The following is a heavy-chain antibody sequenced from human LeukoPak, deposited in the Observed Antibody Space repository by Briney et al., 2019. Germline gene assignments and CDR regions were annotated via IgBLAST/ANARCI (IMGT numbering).Heavy chain of an antibody. Sequence: GGSLRLSCAASGFTFSSYGMHWVRQAPGKGLQWVAFIRNDGSNKYYADSVKGRFTISRDNSKNTLYLQMNSLRAEDTAVYYCARDPTYYLRYGYFDSWGQGTLVTVSS. D-gene: IGHD1-26*01. CDR2: IRNDGSNK. J-gene: IGHJ4*02. CDR3: ARDPTYYLRYGYFDS. CDR1: GFTFSSYG. V-gene: IGHV3-30*02.